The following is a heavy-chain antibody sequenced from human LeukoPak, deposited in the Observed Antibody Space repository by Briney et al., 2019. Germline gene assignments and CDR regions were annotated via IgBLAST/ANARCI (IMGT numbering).Heavy chain of an antibody. CDR2: INPSGGST. CDR1: GYTFTNYY. D-gene: IGHD3-9*01. J-gene: IGHJ4*02. Sequence: ASVKVSCKASGYTFTNYYMHWVRQAPGQGLEWMGIINPSGGSTSYAQKFQGRVTMTRDMSTSTVYMELSSLRSEDTAVYYCARDLSQVRYFDWLPQGDDYWGQGTLVTVSS. CDR3: ARDLSQVRYFDWLPQGDDY. V-gene: IGHV1-46*01.